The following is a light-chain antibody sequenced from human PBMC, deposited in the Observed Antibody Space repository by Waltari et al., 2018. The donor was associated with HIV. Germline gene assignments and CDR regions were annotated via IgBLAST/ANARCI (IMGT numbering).Light chain of an antibody. CDR3: TSFTSSSAWV. V-gene: IGLV2-14*03. J-gene: IGLJ3*02. CDR2: DVT. CDR1: SSDLASYNY. Sequence: QSALTQPASVSGPLGQSITFSCPGTSSDLASYNYVSWYQQHPGKAPKIIIYDVTNRPSGVSNRFSGSKSGNTASLTISGLQAEDEADYYCTSFTSSSAWVFGGGTMLTVL.